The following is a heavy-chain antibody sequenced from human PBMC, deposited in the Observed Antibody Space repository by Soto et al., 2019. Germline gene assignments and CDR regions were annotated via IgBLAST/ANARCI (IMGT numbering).Heavy chain of an antibody. CDR2: LWYDGSRE. J-gene: IGHJ4*02. D-gene: IGHD3-22*01. CDR1: GFSVSTHV. Sequence: QVQLVESGGGVVQPGRSLRLSCTASGFSVSTHVIHWVRQAPGKGLEWVAVLWYDGSREYYAESVKGRFTNSRDNSKNTMYLQMNSLSVEDTAVYYCARVPRYDTWYFDYWGQGTLGTVSS. V-gene: IGHV3-33*01. CDR3: ARVPRYDTWYFDY.